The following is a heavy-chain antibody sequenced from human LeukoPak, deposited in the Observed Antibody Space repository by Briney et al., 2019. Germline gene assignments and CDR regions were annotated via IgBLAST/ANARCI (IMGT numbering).Heavy chain of an antibody. CDR1: GFPFTTYA. V-gene: IGHV3-23*01. Sequence: GGSLRLSCAASGFPFTTYAMTWVRQAPGKGLECVSAISGSGGSTYYADSVKGRFTISRDNSKNTLYLQMNSLRAEDTAVYYCARGDYDILTGRIYWGQGTLVTVSS. CDR3: ARGDYDILTGRIY. CDR2: ISGSGGST. D-gene: IGHD3-9*01. J-gene: IGHJ4*02.